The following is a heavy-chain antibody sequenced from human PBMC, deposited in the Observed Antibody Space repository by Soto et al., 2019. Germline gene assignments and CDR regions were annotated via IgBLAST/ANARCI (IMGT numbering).Heavy chain of an antibody. J-gene: IGHJ6*02. CDR1: GFILKHHA. Sequence: QVQLVESGGGVVQPGRSLRLSCAASGFILKHHAMHWVRQAAGKGLEWVAQIWYDGSHTYYTDSVKGRFTISRDNLKDMVYRQMDSLRAEDTAVYYCARDGQQLAPYAMDVWGQATTVTVSS. CDR3: ARDGQQLAPYAMDV. V-gene: IGHV3-33*01. CDR2: IWYDGSHT. D-gene: IGHD1-1*01.